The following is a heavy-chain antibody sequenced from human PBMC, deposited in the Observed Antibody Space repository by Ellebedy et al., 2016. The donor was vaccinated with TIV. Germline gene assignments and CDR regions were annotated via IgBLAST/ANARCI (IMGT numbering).Heavy chain of an antibody. D-gene: IGHD3-10*01. CDR3: VTSPSTGRNWFDA. J-gene: IGHJ5*02. Sequence: GESLKISXQGSGYSFNNNWIGWVRQMSGKGLEWLGIIYPGDSDTRYSPSLQGQATMSVDKSLRTTYLQWNSLKASDTGTYYCVTSPSTGRNWFDAWGQGTRVTVSS. V-gene: IGHV5-51*01. CDR1: GYSFNNNW. CDR2: IYPGDSDT.